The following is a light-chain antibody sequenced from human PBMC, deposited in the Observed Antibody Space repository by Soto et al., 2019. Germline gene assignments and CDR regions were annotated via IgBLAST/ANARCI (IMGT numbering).Light chain of an antibody. J-gene: IGLJ3*02. CDR3: SSFTPTSRV. CDR2: DVS. CDR1: FGGYNS. Sequence: QSALTQPASVSGSPGQSITISCTVNFGGYNSVSWYQQHPGNAPKLMIYDVSHRPSGVSSRFSGSKSGNTASLTISGLQAEDEAYYYCSSFTPTSRVFGGGTKLTVL. V-gene: IGLV2-14*03.